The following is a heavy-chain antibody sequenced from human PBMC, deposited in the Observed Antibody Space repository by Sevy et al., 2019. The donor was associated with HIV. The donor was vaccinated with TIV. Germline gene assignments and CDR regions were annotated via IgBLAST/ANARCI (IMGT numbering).Heavy chain of an antibody. V-gene: IGHV3-21*01. D-gene: IGHD2-8*02. CDR3: ARGYCTGGVCSYIGGDFDY. Sequence: RGSLRLSCAASGFTFSSYSMNWVRQAPGKGLEWVSSISSSSSYIYYADSVKGRLTISRDNAKNSLYLQMNSLRAEDTAVYYCARGYCTGGVCSYIGGDFDYWGQGTLVTVSS. CDR2: ISSSSSYI. CDR1: GFTFSSYS. J-gene: IGHJ4*02.